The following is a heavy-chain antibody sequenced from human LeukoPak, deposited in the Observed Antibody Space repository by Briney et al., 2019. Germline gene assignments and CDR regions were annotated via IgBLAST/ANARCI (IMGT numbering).Heavy chain of an antibody. D-gene: IGHD2-2*01. CDR2: IYTSGST. CDR1: GGSISSGSYY. CDR3: AREPNYCSSTSCYLLNWFDP. J-gene: IGHJ5*02. V-gene: IGHV4-61*02. Sequence: PSQTLPLTCTVSGGSISSGSYYWRWIRQPPGKGLEWIGRIYTSGSTNYNPSLKSRVTISVDKSKNQFALKLSSVTAADTAVYYCAREPNYCSSTSCYLLNWFDPWGQGTLVTVSS.